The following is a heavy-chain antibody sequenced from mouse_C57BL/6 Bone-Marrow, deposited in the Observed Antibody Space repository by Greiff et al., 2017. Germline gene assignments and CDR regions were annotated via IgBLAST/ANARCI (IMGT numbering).Heavy chain of an antibody. D-gene: IGHD1-1*01. V-gene: IGHV5-2*01. CDR1: EYEFPSHD. CDR2: INSDGGST. Sequence: EVQGVESGGGLVQPGESLKLSCESNEYEFPSHDMSWVRKTPEKRLELVAAINSDGGSTYYPDTMERRFIISRDNTKKTLYLQMSSLRSEDTALYYCARRIITTVVAGNFDVWGTGTTVTVSS. CDR3: ARRIITTVVAGNFDV. J-gene: IGHJ1*03.